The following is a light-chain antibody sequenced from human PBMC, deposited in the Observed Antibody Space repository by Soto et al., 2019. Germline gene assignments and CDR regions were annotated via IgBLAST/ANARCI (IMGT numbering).Light chain of an antibody. Sequence: DIQMTQSPSSLSASVGDRVTITCHASQDITDSLNWYQQKPGKAPNLLIYDASTLEAGVPSRFSGSGSGTDFTFTISSLQPEDIATYYCQQYHNFPMYTFAQGTKVEI. V-gene: IGKV1-33*01. CDR1: QDITDS. J-gene: IGKJ2*01. CDR3: QQYHNFPMYT. CDR2: DAS.